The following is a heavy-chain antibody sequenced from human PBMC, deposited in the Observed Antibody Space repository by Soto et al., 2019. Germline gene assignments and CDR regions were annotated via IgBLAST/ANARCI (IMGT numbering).Heavy chain of an antibody. CDR2: INHSGST. D-gene: IGHD3-10*01. CDR1: GGSFSGYY. Sequence: SETLSLTCAVYGGSFSGYYWSWIRQPPGKGLEWIGEINHSGSTNYNPSLQSRVTISIDTSKNKFSLKLSSVTAADTAVDYFARYKVWFGELNYYGMDVWGQGTTVTVSS. J-gene: IGHJ6*02. V-gene: IGHV4-34*01. CDR3: ARYKVWFGELNYYGMDV.